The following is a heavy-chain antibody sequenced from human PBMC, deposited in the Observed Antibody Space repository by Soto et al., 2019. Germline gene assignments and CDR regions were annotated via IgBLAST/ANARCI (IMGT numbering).Heavy chain of an antibody. CDR3: ARGVGGTTVVTAERFDI. D-gene: IGHD4-17*01. V-gene: IGHV4-34*01. J-gene: IGHJ3*02. Sequence: QVQLQQWGAGLLKPSETLSLTCAVYGGSFSGYYWSWIRQPPGKGLEWIGEINHSGSTNYNPSLKSRVTISVDTSKNQFSLKLSSVTAADTAVYYCARGVGGTTVVTAERFDIWGQGTMFTVSS. CDR2: INHSGST. CDR1: GGSFSGYY.